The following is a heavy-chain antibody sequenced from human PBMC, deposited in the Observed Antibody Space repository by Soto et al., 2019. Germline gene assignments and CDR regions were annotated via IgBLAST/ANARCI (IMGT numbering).Heavy chain of an antibody. CDR3: ARDSVGEAARPPKLDY. CDR2: IIPILGIA. V-gene: IGHV1-69*04. J-gene: IGHJ4*02. CDR1: GGTFSSYT. Sequence: ASVKVSCKASGGTFSSYTISWVRQAPGQGLEWMGRIIPILGIANYAQKFQGRVTITADKSTSTAYMELSSLRSEDTAVYYCARDSVGEAARPPKLDYWGQGTLVTVSS. D-gene: IGHD6-6*01.